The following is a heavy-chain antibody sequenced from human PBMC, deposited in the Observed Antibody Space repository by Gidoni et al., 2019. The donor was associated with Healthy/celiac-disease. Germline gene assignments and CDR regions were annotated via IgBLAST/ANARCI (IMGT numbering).Heavy chain of an antibody. D-gene: IGHD6-13*01. J-gene: IGHJ4*02. V-gene: IGHV3-48*04. Sequence: EVQLVESGGGLVQPGGSLRLSCAASGFTFSSYSMNWVRQAPGKGLEWVSYISSSSSTIYYADSVKGRFTISRDNAKNSLYLQMNSLRAEDTAVYYCARDTSEQQLVRCLDYWGQGTLVTVSS. CDR2: ISSSSSTI. CDR1: GFTFSSYS. CDR3: ARDTSEQQLVRCLDY.